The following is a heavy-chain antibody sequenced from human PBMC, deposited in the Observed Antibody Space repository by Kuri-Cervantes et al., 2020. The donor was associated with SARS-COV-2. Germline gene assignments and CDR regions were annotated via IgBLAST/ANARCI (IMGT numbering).Heavy chain of an antibody. J-gene: IGHJ5*02. Sequence: SVKVSCKASRDTFTTFGFSWVRQAPGQGLEWMGGIIPFFGTPSYAQRFQGRVTITADKSTSTAYMELSSLRSEDTAVYYCAREARAPSSRDWFDPWGEGTLVTVSS. D-gene: IGHD2-15*01. CDR1: RDTFTTFG. CDR3: AREARAPSSRDWFDP. CDR2: IIPFFGTP. V-gene: IGHV1-69*06.